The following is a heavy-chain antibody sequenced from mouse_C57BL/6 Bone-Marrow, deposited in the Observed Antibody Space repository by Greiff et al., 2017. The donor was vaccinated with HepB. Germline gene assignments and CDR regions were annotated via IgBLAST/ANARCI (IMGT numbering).Heavy chain of an antibody. CDR1: GFNTKNNY. CDR3: VDGYDESWFAY. Sequence: DVQLQEPVAELVRPGASVKSSCTASGFNTKNNYMHWVKQRPEQGLEWIGRIDPANGNTKYAPKFQGKATITADTPSNTAYLQLSSLTSEDTAIYYCVDGYDESWFAYWGQGTLVTVSA. D-gene: IGHD2-2*01. V-gene: IGHV14-3*01. J-gene: IGHJ3*01. CDR2: IDPANGNT.